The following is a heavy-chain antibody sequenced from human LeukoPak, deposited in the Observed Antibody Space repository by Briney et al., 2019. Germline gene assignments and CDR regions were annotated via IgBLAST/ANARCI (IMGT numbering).Heavy chain of an antibody. D-gene: IGHD6-13*01. V-gene: IGHV3-21*01. CDR3: ARGARGHSSSWVFGYYYYMDV. CDR1: EFSVGSNY. J-gene: IGHJ6*03. CDR2: ISSSSSYI. Sequence: PGGSLRLSCAASEFSVGSNYMNWVRQAPGKGLEWVSSISSSSSYIYYADSVKGRFTISRDNAKNSLYLQMNSLRAEDTAVYYCARGARGHSSSWVFGYYYYMDVWGKGTTVTVSS.